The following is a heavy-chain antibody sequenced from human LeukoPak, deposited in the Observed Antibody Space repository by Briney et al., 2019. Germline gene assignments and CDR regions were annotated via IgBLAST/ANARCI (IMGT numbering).Heavy chain of an antibody. J-gene: IGHJ4*02. Sequence: SGGSLRLSCAASGFTFSSYSMNWVRQAPGKGLEWVSSISISSSYIYYADSVKGRFTISRDNAKNSLYLQMNSLRAEDTAVYFCARGRSGYCSTTSCSRPPDYWGQGTLVAVSS. CDR1: GFTFSSYS. V-gene: IGHV3-21*01. CDR2: ISISSSYI. D-gene: IGHD2-2*03. CDR3: ARGRSGYCSTTSCSRPPDY.